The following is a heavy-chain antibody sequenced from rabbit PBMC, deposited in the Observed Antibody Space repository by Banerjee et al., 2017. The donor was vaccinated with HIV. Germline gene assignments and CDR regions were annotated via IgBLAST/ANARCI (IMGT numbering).Heavy chain of an antibody. Sequence: QSLEESGGDLVKPGASLTLTCTASGFSFSSSYYMCWVRQAPGKGLEWSACMDFGSRGITYYASWAKGRFTISKTSSTTVTLQMTSLTAADTATYFCARAGYTGYGYARYFNLWGPGTLVTVS. V-gene: IGHV1S40*01. CDR1: GFSFSSSYY. CDR2: MDFGSRGIT. J-gene: IGHJ4*01. D-gene: IGHD6-1*01. CDR3: ARAGYTGYGYARYFNL.